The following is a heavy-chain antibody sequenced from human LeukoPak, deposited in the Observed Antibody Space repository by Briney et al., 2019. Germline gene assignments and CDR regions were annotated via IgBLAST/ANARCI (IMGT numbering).Heavy chain of an antibody. Sequence: GGSLRLSCAASGLTVSDNFVSWVRQAPGKGLEWVSVLYRGGNTYYADSVRGRFTISRDNSKNMVYLQMNSLTAEDTAVYYCARDRIEGATSDFDYWGQGTLVTVSS. J-gene: IGHJ4*02. CDR2: LYRGGNT. V-gene: IGHV3-66*01. CDR3: ARDRIEGATSDFDY. D-gene: IGHD2-21*01. CDR1: GLTVSDNF.